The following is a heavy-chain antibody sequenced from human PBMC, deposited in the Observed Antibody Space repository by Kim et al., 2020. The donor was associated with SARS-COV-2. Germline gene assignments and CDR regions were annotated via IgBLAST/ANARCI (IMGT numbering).Heavy chain of an antibody. Sequence: SETLSLTCAVYGGSFSGYYWSWIRQPPGKGLEWIGEINHSGSTNYNPSLKSRVTISVDTSKNQFSLKLSSVTAADTAVYYCARGTMVRGVTSYYYYYGMDVWGQGTTVTVSS. CDR1: GGSFSGYY. J-gene: IGHJ6*02. CDR3: ARGTMVRGVTSYYYYYGMDV. V-gene: IGHV4-34*01. D-gene: IGHD3-10*01. CDR2: INHSGST.